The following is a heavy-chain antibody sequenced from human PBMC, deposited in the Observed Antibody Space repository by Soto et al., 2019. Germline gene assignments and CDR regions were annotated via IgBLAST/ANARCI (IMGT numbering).Heavy chain of an antibody. J-gene: IGHJ4*02. CDR3: ARDKITGLFDY. CDR1: GGSFSGYY. D-gene: IGHD2-8*02. Sequence: PSETLSLSCAVYGGSFSGYYWTWIRQPPGTGLEWIGEINHSGSTNYNPSLKSRVTISVDTSKNQFSLKLTSVTAADTAVYYCARDKITGLFDYWGQGTLVT. CDR2: INHSGST. V-gene: IGHV4-34*01.